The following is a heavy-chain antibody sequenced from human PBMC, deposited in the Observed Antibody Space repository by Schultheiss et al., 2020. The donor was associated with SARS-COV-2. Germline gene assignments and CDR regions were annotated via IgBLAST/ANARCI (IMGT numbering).Heavy chain of an antibody. CDR1: GFTFSSYE. V-gene: IGHV3-48*03. CDR3: ARDQSGSYCAFDY. D-gene: IGHD1-26*01. CDR2: ISSSGSTI. Sequence: GGSLRLSCAASGFTFSSYEMNWVRQAPGKGLEWVSYISSSGSTIYYADSVKGRFTISRDNAKNSLYLQMNSLRAEDTAVYYCARDQSGSYCAFDYWGQGTLVTVSS. J-gene: IGHJ4*02.